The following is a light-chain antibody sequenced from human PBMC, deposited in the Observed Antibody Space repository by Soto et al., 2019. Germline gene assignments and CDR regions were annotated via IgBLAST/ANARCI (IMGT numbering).Light chain of an antibody. Sequence: EKVMSQYPATLSVSPGERVTLSCRASQSVVTNLAWYQQKPGQAPRLLISGAYTRATGIPDRFIGSGSGTEFTLTITSLQSEDFAVYYCQHYNDLPLTFGQGTKVEIK. CDR1: QSVVTN. V-gene: IGKV3-15*01. CDR2: GAY. J-gene: IGKJ1*01. CDR3: QHYNDLPLT.